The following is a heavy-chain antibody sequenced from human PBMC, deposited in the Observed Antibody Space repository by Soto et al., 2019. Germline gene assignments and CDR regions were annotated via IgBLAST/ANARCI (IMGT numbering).Heavy chain of an antibody. Sequence: SETLSLTCVVSGGSITSYHWSWIRQFPGKGLEWIAYTAYTGNTNYNPSLKSRVTISMDTSKNQLSLKLTSMTAADTAVYYCARQRPTDGRWEFANYYGMDVWGQGTPVTVSS. CDR3: ARQRPTDGRWEFANYYGMDV. D-gene: IGHD1-26*01. CDR1: GGSITSYH. J-gene: IGHJ6*02. CDR2: TAYTGNT. V-gene: IGHV4-59*08.